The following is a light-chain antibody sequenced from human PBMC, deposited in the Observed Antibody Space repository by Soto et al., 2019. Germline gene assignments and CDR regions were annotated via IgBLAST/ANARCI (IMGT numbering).Light chain of an antibody. CDR2: KAS. CDR1: QTISGW. J-gene: IGKJ4*01. Sequence: DIQMTQSPSTLSASVGDRVTITCRASQTISGWLAWYQQKPEKAPKLLIYKASSLESGVPSRFSGSGSGTVFTLTISSLQPDDFATYYCQQTFSKIVTFGGGTKVDIK. CDR3: QQTFSKIVT. V-gene: IGKV1-5*03.